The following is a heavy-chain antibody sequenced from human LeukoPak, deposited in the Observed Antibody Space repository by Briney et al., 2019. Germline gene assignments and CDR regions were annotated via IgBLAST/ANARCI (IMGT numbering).Heavy chain of an antibody. CDR3: ARVLWGDYGSGPLDS. J-gene: IGHJ4*02. D-gene: IGHD3-10*01. CDR2: IYYTGNT. CDR1: GGSISDENYY. V-gene: IGHV4-31*03. Sequence: SETLSLTCKVSGGSISDENYYWTWVRQHPVKGLEWIGYIYYTGNTYYNPSLKSRVTISMDTSKNQFSLKLTSMTAADTAVYYCARVLWGDYGSGPLDSWGQGTLVTVSS.